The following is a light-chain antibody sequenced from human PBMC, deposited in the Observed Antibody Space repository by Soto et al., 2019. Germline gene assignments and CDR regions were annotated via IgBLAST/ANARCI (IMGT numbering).Light chain of an antibody. Sequence: QMTQSPSTLSSSFGDRVTITCRASQSISTYLAWYQQKAGKAPKILIYGDSNLESGVPSRLSGSGSGTEFNLTISRLQPDDFATYYCQKYNSYPITFGQGTRLEIK. CDR2: GDS. J-gene: IGKJ5*01. V-gene: IGKV1-5*01. CDR1: QSISTY. CDR3: QKYNSYPIT.